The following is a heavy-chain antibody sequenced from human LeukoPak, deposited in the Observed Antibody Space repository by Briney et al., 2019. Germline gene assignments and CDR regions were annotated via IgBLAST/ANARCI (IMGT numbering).Heavy chain of an antibody. Sequence: GGSLRLSCAASGFTLSSYGMHWVRQAPGKGLEWVAVIWYDGSNKYYADSVKGRFTISRDNSKNTLYLQMNSLRAEDTAVYYCARATDYYDSSGYPSLFNWGQGTLVTVFS. CDR2: IWYDGSNK. J-gene: IGHJ4*02. CDR1: GFTLSSYG. V-gene: IGHV3-33*01. CDR3: ARATDYYDSSGYPSLFN. D-gene: IGHD3-22*01.